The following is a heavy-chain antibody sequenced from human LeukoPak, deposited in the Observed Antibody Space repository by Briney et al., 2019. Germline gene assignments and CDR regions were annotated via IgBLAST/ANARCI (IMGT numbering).Heavy chain of an antibody. V-gene: IGHV3-23*01. D-gene: IGHD3-22*01. CDR3: AKGSGYYYDSSGYYWPWDYYYGMDV. J-gene: IGHJ6*02. CDR2: ISGSGGST. CDR1: GFTFSSYA. Sequence: QPGGSLRLSCAASGFTFSSYAMSWVRQAPGKGLEWVSAISGSGGSTYYADSVKGRFTISRDNSKNTLYLQMNSLRAEDTAVYYCAKGSGYYYDSSGYYWPWDYYYGMDVWGQGTTVTVSS.